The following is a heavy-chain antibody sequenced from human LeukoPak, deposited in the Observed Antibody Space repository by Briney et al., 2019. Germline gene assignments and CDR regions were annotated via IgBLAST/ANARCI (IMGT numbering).Heavy chain of an antibody. V-gene: IGHV3-33*01. D-gene: IGHD3-16*02. CDR1: GFTFSSYG. CDR3: ARDKVYYDYVWGSYRHGEGYYFDY. Sequence: PGGSLRLSCAASGFTFSSYGMHWVRQAPGKGLEWVAVIWDDGSIKYYADSVKGRFTISRDNSKNTLYLQMNSLRAEDTAVYYCARDKVYYDYVWGSYRHGEGYYFDYWGQGTLVTVSS. J-gene: IGHJ4*02. CDR2: IWDDGSIK.